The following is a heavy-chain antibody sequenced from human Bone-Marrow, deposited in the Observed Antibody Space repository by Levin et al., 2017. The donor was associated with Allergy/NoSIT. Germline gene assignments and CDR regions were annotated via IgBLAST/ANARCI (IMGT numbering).Heavy chain of an antibody. CDR2: ISSDGTDK. CDR1: GFTFINYD. J-gene: IGHJ3*02. Sequence: PGESLKISCAASGFTFINYDIHWVRQAPGKGLEWVAVISSDGTDKYYADSVKGRFTISRDNSKNTLYLQMNSLRTEDTALYYCANLATPYPIDIWGQGTMVTVSS. D-gene: IGHD2-15*01. V-gene: IGHV3-30*18. CDR3: ANLATPYPIDI.